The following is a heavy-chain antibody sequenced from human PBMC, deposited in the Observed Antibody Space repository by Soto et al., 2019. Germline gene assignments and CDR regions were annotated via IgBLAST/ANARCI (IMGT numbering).Heavy chain of an antibody. CDR1: GGSISSSSYY. Sequence: QLQLQESDPGLVKPSETLSLTCTVSGGSISSSSYYWGWIRQPPGKGLEWIGSIYYSGSTYYNPSLKSRVSISVDTSKNQFSLKLSSVTAADTAVYYCARSMTTVVTLDYWGQGTLVTVSS. D-gene: IGHD4-17*01. V-gene: IGHV4-39*01. CDR2: IYYSGST. CDR3: ARSMTTVVTLDY. J-gene: IGHJ4*02.